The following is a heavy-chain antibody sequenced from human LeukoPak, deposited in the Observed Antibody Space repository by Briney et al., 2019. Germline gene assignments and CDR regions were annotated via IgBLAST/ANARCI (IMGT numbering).Heavy chain of an antibody. Sequence: GGSLRLSCAASGFTFSSYSMNWVRQAPGKGLEWVSYICSSSSYIYYADSVKGRFTISRDNAKNSLYLQMNSLRAEDTAVYYCARARPTFPEYYYGMDVWGQGTTVTVSS. CDR2: ICSSSSYI. CDR3: ARARPTFPEYYYGMDV. CDR1: GFTFSSYS. J-gene: IGHJ6*02. D-gene: IGHD3-16*01. V-gene: IGHV3-21*01.